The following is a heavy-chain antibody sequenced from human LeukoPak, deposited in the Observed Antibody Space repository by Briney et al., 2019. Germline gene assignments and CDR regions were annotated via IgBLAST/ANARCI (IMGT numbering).Heavy chain of an antibody. V-gene: IGHV4-39*01. J-gene: IGHJ4*02. CDR2: ISYDGAT. Sequence: SETLSLTCTAAGGSISSNSYWACIRQPPGKGLEWIGSISYDGATSHNPSLKSRVPISVDTSRNQFARKMNPGPAPDTGVYDCARHWHFDYWVQGTLVSVSS. CDR3: ARHWHFDY. CDR1: GGSISSNSY.